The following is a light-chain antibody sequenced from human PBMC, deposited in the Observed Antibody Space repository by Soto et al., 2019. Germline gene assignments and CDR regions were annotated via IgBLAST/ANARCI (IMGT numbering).Light chain of an antibody. CDR3: HQRFSWPLP. Sequence: EIVLTQSPATLSLSPGERATLSCRASQSVNNYLAWYQQKPGQTPRLLIYDASKRATGTPARFTGRGSGTDFTLTISSLEPEDFAVYYCHQRFSWPLPVGGGTKVEI. CDR1: QSVNNY. V-gene: IGKV3-11*01. CDR2: DAS. J-gene: IGKJ4*01.